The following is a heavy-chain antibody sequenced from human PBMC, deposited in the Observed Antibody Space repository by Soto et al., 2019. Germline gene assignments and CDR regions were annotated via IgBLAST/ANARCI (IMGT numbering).Heavy chain of an antibody. J-gene: IGHJ3*02. Sequence: ASVKVSCKASGYTFTSYGISWVRQAPGQGLEWMGWISAYNGNTNYAQKLQGRVTMTTDTSTSTAYMELRSLRSDDTAVYYCARDPANDILTGYWFDAFDIWGQGTMVTVSS. D-gene: IGHD3-9*01. CDR3: ARDPANDILTGYWFDAFDI. CDR2: ISAYNGNT. CDR1: GYTFTSYG. V-gene: IGHV1-18*01.